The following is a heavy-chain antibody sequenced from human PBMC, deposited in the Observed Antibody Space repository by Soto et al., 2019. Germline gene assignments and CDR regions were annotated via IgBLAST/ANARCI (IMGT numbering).Heavy chain of an antibody. CDR3: ARSVRLYSSGWYSR. J-gene: IGHJ4*02. CDR2: ISYDGSNK. V-gene: IGHV3-30-3*01. CDR1: GFTFSSYA. D-gene: IGHD6-19*01. Sequence: GGSLRLSCAASGFTFSSYAMHWVRQAPGKGLEWVAVISYDGSNKYYADSVKGRFTISRDNSKNTLYLQMNSLRAEDTAVYYWARSVRLYSSGWYSRWGQGTLVTVSS.